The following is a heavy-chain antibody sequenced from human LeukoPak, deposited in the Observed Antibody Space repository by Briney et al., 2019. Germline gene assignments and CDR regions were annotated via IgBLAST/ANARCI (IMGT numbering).Heavy chain of an antibody. CDR3: AKTQLQFTIFXXLPDY. J-gene: IGHJ4*02. Sequence: GGSLRLSCAASGFTFSSYAMSWVRQAPGKGLEWVSAISGSGGSTYYADSVKGRFTISRDNSKNTLYLQMNSLRAEDTAVYYCAKTQLQFTIFXXLPDYWGQGTLVTVSS. D-gene: IGHD3-3*01. V-gene: IGHV3-23*01. CDR2: ISGSGGST. CDR1: GFTFSSYA.